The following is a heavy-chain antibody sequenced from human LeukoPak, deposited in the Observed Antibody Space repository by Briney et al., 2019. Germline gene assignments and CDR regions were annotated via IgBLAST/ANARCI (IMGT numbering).Heavy chain of an antibody. CDR2: ISAYNGNT. Sequence: VASVKVSCKASGYTFTSYGISWVLQAPGQGLEWMGWISAYNGNTNYAQKLQGRVTMTTDTSTSTAYMELRSLRSDDTAVYYCARDVDIGYCSSTSCRHFDYWGQGTLVTVSS. CDR3: ARDVDIGYCSSTSCRHFDY. CDR1: GYTFTSYG. V-gene: IGHV1-18*01. D-gene: IGHD2-2*01. J-gene: IGHJ4*02.